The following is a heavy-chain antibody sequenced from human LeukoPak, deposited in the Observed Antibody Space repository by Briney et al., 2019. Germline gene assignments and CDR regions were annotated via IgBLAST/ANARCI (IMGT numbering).Heavy chain of an antibody. V-gene: IGHV3-7*01. J-gene: IGHJ4*02. D-gene: IGHD2-8*02. CDR1: GFIFTNYF. CDR2: IKHDGSEK. CDR3: ARSAGWWSLDY. Sequence: GGSLRLSCAASGFIFTNYFMSWVRQAPGKGLEWVASIKHDGSEKYYVDSVRGRFTISRDNTMNSLYLQMSSLRAEDTAVYYCARSAGWWSLDYWGQGALVTVSA.